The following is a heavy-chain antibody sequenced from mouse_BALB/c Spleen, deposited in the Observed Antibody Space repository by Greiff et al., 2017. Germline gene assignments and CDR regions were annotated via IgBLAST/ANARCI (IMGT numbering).Heavy chain of an antibody. CDR1: GFTFSSFG. CDR3: ARSAATVVDDYYAMDY. V-gene: IGHV5-17*02. Sequence: EVKLMESGGGLVQPGGSRKLSCAASGFTFSSFGMHWVRQAPEKGLEWVAYISSGSSTIYYADTVKGRFTISRDNPKNTLFLQMTSLRSEDTAMYYCARSAATVVDDYYAMDYWGQGTSVTVSS. CDR2: ISSGSSTI. J-gene: IGHJ4*01. D-gene: IGHD1-1*01.